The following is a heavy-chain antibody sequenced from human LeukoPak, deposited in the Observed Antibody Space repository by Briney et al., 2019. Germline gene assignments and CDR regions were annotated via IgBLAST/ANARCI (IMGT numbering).Heavy chain of an antibody. D-gene: IGHD1-26*01. V-gene: IGHV1-3*01. CDR1: GYTFTSYA. J-gene: IGHJ4*02. CDR3: ARRSGSYGYSDY. Sequence: GASVKVSCKASGYTFTSYAMHWVRQAPGQRLEWMGWISAGNGNTKYSQKFQGRVTITRDTSASTAYMELSSLRSEDTAVYYCARRSGSYGYSDYWGQGTLVTVSS. CDR2: ISAGNGNT.